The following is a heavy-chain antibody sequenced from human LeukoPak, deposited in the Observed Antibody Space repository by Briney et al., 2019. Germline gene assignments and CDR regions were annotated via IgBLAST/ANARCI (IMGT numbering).Heavy chain of an antibody. D-gene: IGHD1-26*01. J-gene: IGHJ4*02. V-gene: IGHV3-7*03. Sequence: GGSLRLSCAASEFIFSNYWMNWVRQAPGKGLEWVANIKQDGSEKYFVDSVKGRFTISRDNAKNSLYLQMNSLRAEDTAVYYCARGTVGGSYFDYWGQGTLVTVSS. CDR1: EFIFSNYW. CDR3: ARGTVGGSYFDY. CDR2: IKQDGSEK.